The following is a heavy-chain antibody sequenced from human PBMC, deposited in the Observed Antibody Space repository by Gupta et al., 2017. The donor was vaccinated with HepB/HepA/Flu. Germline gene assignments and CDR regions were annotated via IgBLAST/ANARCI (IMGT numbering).Heavy chain of an antibody. V-gene: IGHV3-23*01. J-gene: IGHJ3*02. CDR3: AKARRGTQTMIAFDI. CDR2: ISGSGTTT. Sequence: EVQLLESGGGLVQPGGSLRLSCAASGFTFDNYAMSWVRQAPGKGLEWVSGISGSGTTTYYAGSVKGRFTISRDNSKNTVYLQTNSLGAEDTAVYYCAKARRGTQTMIAFDIWGQGTMITVSS. D-gene: IGHD1-1*01. CDR1: GFTFDNYA.